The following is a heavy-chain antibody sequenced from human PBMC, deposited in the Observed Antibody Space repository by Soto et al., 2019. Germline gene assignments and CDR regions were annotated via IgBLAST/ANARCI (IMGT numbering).Heavy chain of an antibody. V-gene: IGHV1-46*01. J-gene: IGHJ4*02. CDR1: GYTFTSYY. CDR3: ANAVTRYYFDY. D-gene: IGHD4-17*01. Sequence: ASVKVSCKASGYTFTSYYMHWVRQAPGQGLEWMGIINPSGGSTSYAQKFQGRVTMTRDTSTSTVYMELSSLRSEDTAVYYCANAVTRYYFDYWGQGTLVTVSS. CDR2: INPSGGST.